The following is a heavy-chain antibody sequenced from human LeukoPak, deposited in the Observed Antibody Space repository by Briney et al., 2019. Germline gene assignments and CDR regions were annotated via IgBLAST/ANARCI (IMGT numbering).Heavy chain of an antibody. Sequence: GGSLRLSCAASGFTFSGFSMNWVRQAPGKGLEWVSYIRTGSGTIYYADSVKGRFTISRDNAKNSLYLQMNSLRDEDTAVYYCARDTSWAFDIWGQGTMVTVSS. CDR1: GFTFSGFS. CDR2: IRTGSGTI. J-gene: IGHJ3*02. CDR3: ARDTSWAFDI. V-gene: IGHV3-48*02.